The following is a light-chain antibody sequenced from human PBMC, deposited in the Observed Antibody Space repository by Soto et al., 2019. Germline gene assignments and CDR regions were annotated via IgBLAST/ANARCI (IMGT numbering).Light chain of an antibody. Sequence: QSVLTQPPSASGTPGQRVTISCSGSSSNIGSNNVCWYQQLPGTGPRLLIYGNNQRPSGVAVRFSCSKSGTSASLAISGLGSEDEADYYCAAWSDSLSGAVFGGGTKLTVL. CDR1: SSNIGSNN. J-gene: IGLJ2*01. CDR3: AAWSDSLSGAV. V-gene: IGLV1-47*01. CDR2: GNN.